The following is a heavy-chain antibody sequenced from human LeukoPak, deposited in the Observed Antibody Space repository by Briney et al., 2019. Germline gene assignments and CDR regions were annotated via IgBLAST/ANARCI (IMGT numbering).Heavy chain of an antibody. CDR3: AVQQLVRDNWFDP. D-gene: IGHD6-13*01. Sequence: ASVKVSCKASGYTFTGYYMHWVRQAPGQGLEWMGWINPNSGWTNYAQKFQGRVTMTRDTSISTAYMELSRLRSDDTAVYYCAVQQLVRDNWFDPWGQGTLVTVSS. CDR2: INPNSGWT. V-gene: IGHV1-2*02. CDR1: GYTFTGYY. J-gene: IGHJ5*02.